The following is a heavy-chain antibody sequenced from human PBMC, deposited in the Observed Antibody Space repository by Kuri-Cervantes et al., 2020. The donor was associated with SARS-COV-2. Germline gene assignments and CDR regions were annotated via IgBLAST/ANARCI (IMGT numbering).Heavy chain of an antibody. CDR1: GFNFSRTD. V-gene: IGHV3-30*03. D-gene: IGHD2-2*01. Sequence: SCAASGFNFSRTDMHWVRQAPGKGLEWVAVISHDGKNKKCIASGKGRFTISRDNSQNTLYLQMNSLRAEDTAVYYCARGGGRIVVVPAAMYYYGMDVWGQGTTVTVSS. CDR2: ISHDGKNK. J-gene: IGHJ6*02. CDR3: ARGGGRIVVVPAAMYYYGMDV.